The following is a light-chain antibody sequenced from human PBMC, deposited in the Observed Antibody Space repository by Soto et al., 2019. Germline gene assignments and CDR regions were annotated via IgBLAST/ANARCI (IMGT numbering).Light chain of an antibody. CDR3: SSYTTSNTPVV. V-gene: IGLV2-14*01. Sequence: QSALTQPASVSGSPGQSITISCTGTSSDTAGYNYVSWYQQHPGKAPKLMIYEVSNRPSGVSNRFSGSQSGNTASLTISGLQAEDEANYYCSSYTTSNTPVVFGGGTKVTVL. CDR2: EVS. J-gene: IGLJ2*01. CDR1: SSDTAGYNY.